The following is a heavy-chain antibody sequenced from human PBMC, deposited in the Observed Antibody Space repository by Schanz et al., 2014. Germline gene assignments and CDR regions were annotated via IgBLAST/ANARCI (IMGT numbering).Heavy chain of an antibody. V-gene: IGHV3-23*04. CDR1: GFPFSDYF. CDR2: IGVDGTTT. J-gene: IGHJ4*02. CDR3: ARKVVATIGGYYDN. D-gene: IGHD5-12*01. Sequence: VQLVDSGGGLVKPGGSLRLSCTASGFPFSDYFMAWIRQPPGRGLEWVSVIGVDGTTTYYADSVKGRFTISRDNSKNTLYLQMNSLRAEDTAIYYCARKVVATIGGYYDNWGQGTLVIVSS.